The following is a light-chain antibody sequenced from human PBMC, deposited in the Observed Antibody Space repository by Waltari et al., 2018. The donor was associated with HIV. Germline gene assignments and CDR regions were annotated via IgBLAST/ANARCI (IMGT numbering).Light chain of an antibody. J-gene: IGLJ2*01. Sequence: QSVLTQPPSASGTPGQRVTISCSGSSSNIGSNYVYWYQQLPGTAPKLLIYRNNPRPSGVPDRFSGSKSGTSASLAISGLRSEDEADYYCAAWDDSLSGLVVFGGGTKLTVL. CDR1: SSNIGSNY. V-gene: IGLV1-47*01. CDR3: AAWDDSLSGLVV. CDR2: RNN.